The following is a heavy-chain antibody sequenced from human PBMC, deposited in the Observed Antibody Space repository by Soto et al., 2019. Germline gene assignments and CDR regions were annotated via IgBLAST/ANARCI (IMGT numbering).Heavy chain of an antibody. D-gene: IGHD1-1*01. Sequence: AAVKVSCTASGYTFPSYGISWVRQAPGQGIEWMGWISAYNGNTNYAQKLQGRVTMTTDTSTSTAYMELRSLRSDDTAVYYCARAVETGGNWFDPWGQGTLVTVSS. J-gene: IGHJ5*02. CDR2: ISAYNGNT. CDR3: ARAVETGGNWFDP. V-gene: IGHV1-18*04. CDR1: GYTFPSYG.